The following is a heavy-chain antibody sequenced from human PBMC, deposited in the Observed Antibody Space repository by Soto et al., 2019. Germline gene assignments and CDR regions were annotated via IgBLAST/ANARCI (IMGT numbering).Heavy chain of an antibody. Sequence: EVQLLESGGGLVQPGGSLRLSCAASGFTFSSYAMSWVRQAPGKGLEWVSAISGSGGSTYYADSVKGRFTISRDNSKNTLYLQMNILRAEDTAVYYCAKDVSIYYDSSGGLFDYWGQGTLVTVSS. D-gene: IGHD3-22*01. CDR3: AKDVSIYYDSSGGLFDY. CDR2: ISGSGGST. CDR1: GFTFSSYA. V-gene: IGHV3-23*01. J-gene: IGHJ4*02.